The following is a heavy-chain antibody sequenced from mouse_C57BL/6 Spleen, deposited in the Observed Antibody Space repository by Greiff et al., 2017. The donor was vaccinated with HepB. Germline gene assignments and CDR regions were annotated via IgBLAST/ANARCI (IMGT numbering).Heavy chain of an antibody. CDR1: GYTFTSYW. D-gene: IGHD2-3*01. V-gene: IGHV1-52*01. Sequence: VQLQQPGAELVRPGSSVKLSCKASGYTFTSYWMHWVKQRPIQGLEWIGNIDPSDSETHYNQKFKDKATLTVDKSSSTAYMQISSLTSEDSAVYYCARREGGWLPFDYWGQGTTLTLSS. CDR3: ARREGGWLPFDY. J-gene: IGHJ2*01. CDR2: IDPSDSET.